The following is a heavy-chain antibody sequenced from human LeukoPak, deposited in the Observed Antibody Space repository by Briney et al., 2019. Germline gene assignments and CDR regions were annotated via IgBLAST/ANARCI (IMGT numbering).Heavy chain of an antibody. V-gene: IGHV1-69*04. CDR2: IIPIIDLA. D-gene: IGHD2-15*01. CDR3: ARDNPPYCNGGSCYSY. CDR1: GGTFSSYA. Sequence: SVKVSCKASGGTFSSYAISWVRQAPGQGLEWMGRIIPIIDLANYAQKFQGRVTITADESTSTAYMELSSLRSEETAISYCARDNPPYCNGGSCYSYWGQGTLVTISS. J-gene: IGHJ4*02.